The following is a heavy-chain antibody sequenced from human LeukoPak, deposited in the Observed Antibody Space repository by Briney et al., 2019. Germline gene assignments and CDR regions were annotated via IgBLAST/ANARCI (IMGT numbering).Heavy chain of an antibody. CDR1: GFTFSSYS. Sequence: QSGGSLRLSCAASGFTFSSYSMNWVRQAPGKGLEWVSAISGSGGSTYYADSVKGRFTISRDNSKNTLYLQMNSLRAEDTAVYYCANQDAGEWELLGVGVSGYFDYWGQGTLVTVSS. CDR3: ANQDAGEWELLGVGVSGYFDY. CDR2: ISGSGGST. D-gene: IGHD1-26*01. J-gene: IGHJ4*02. V-gene: IGHV3-23*01.